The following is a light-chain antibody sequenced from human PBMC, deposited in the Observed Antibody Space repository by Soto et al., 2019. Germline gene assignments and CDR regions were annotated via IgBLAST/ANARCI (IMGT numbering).Light chain of an antibody. V-gene: IGLV2-23*01. Sequence: QSALTKPASVSGSPGQSITISCTGTSSDVGSYNHVSWYQQVPGTAPKLMISGATKRPSGVSTRFSGSKSGNRASLTISGLQTEDEADYYCCLYGGSNICVLGTVTK. J-gene: IGLJ1*01. CDR2: GAT. CDR3: CLYGGSNICV. CDR1: SSDVGSYNH.